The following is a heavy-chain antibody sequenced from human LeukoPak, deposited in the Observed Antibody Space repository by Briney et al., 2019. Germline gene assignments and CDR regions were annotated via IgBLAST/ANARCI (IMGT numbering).Heavy chain of an antibody. CDR2: ISGSGGST. Sequence: GGSLRLSCAASGFTFSSYAMSWVRQAPGKGLEWVSAISGSGGSTYYADSVKGRFTISRDNSKNTLYLQMDSLRAEDTAVYYCAIGSGSFSFDPWGQGTLVTVSS. CDR3: AIGSGSFSFDP. V-gene: IGHV3-23*01. CDR1: GFTFSSYA. D-gene: IGHD3-10*01. J-gene: IGHJ5*02.